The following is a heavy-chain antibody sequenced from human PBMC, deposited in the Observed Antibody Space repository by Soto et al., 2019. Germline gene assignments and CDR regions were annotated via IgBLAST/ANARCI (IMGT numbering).Heavy chain of an antibody. CDR2: IIPIFGTA. CDR1: GGTFSSYA. V-gene: IGHV1-69*13. CDR3: ARPVPVLRFLEWFPSDYYYGMDV. D-gene: IGHD3-3*01. J-gene: IGHJ6*02. Sequence: GASVKVSCKASGGTFSSYAISWVRQAPGQGLEWMGGIIPIFGTANYAQKFQGRVTITADESTSTAYMELSSLRSEDTAVYYCARPVPVLRFLEWFPSDYYYGMDVSGQGTTVTVSS.